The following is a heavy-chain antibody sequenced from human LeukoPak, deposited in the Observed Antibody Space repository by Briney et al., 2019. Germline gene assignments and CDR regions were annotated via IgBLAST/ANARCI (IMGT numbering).Heavy chain of an antibody. CDR2: IRPNSGDT. V-gene: IGHV1-2*02. CDR1: GYTFTGNN. J-gene: IGHJ4*02. CDR3: ARAYNSAYGGQFFDS. D-gene: IGHD5-18*01. Sequence: ASVKVSCKASGYTFTGNNIHWVRQAPGQGLECMGWIRPNSGDTNYAQKLRGRVTMTRDTSSSTAYMELSGLRSDDTAVYYCARAYNSAYGGQFFDSWGQGTLVAVSS.